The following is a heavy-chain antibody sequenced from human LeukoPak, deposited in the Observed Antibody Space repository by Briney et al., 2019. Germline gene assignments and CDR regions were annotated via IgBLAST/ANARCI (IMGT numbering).Heavy chain of an antibody. CDR2: IYYSGST. D-gene: IGHD3-10*02. CDR3: ARLMKALFGAGGVDY. V-gene: IGHV4-59*08. CDR1: GGSISSYY. Sequence: SETLSLTCTVSGGSISSYYWSWIRQPPGKGLEWIGYIYYSGSTNYNPSLKSRVTISVDTSKNQFSLKLSSVTAADTAVYYCARLMKALFGAGGVDYWGEGTLCTVSS. J-gene: IGHJ4*02.